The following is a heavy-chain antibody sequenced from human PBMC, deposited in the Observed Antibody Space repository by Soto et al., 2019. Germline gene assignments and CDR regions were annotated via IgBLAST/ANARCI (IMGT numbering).Heavy chain of an antibody. J-gene: IGHJ6*02. D-gene: IGHD5-18*01. CDR1: GFTFSSYG. Sequence: TGGSLRLSCAASGFTFSSYGMHWVRQAPGKGLEWVAVISYDGSNKYYADSVKGRFTISRDNSKNTLYLQMNSLRAEDTAVYYCAKGKAMVNSYYYYGMDVWGQGTTVTVSS. CDR3: AKGKAMVNSYYYYGMDV. CDR2: ISYDGSNK. V-gene: IGHV3-30*18.